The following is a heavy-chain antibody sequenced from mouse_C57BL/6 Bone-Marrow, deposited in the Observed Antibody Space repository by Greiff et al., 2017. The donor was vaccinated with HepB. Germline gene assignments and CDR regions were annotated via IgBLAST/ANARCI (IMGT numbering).Heavy chain of an antibody. CDR2: IRLKSDNYAT. J-gene: IGHJ3*01. CDR3: TDPSWFAY. Sequence: EVKLKESGGGLVQPGGSMILSCVASGFTFSNYWMNWVRQSPEKGLEWVAQIRLKSDNYATLYAESVKGRFTISRDDSKTSVYLQMNNLRAEDTGIYYCTDPSWFAYWGQGTLVTVSA. V-gene: IGHV6-3*01. CDR1: GFTFSNYW.